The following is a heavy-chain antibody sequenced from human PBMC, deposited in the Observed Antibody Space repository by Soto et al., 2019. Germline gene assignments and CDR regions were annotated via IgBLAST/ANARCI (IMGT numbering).Heavy chain of an antibody. CDR1: GGSISSYY. V-gene: IGHV4-59*01. CDR2: IYYSGST. J-gene: IGHJ4*02. Sequence: SETLSLTCTVSGGSISSYYWSWIRQPPGKGLEWIGYIYYSGSTNYNPSLKSRVTISVDTSKNQFSLKLSSVTAADTAVYYCARVAAAGVFDYWGQGTLVTVSS. D-gene: IGHD6-13*01. CDR3: ARVAAAGVFDY.